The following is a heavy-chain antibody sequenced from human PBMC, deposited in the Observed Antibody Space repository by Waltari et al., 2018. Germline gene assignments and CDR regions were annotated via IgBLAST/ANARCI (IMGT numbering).Heavy chain of an antibody. V-gene: IGHV4-38-2*02. J-gene: IGHJ6*03. CDR1: AYSISSTYC. D-gene: IGHD5-12*01. Sequence: QVQLQESGPGLMKPSEALSLTCAVSAYSISSTYCWGWIRQPPGKGLEWIWSIVHRESTYYYPSLKSRVSMSVGTTKNQIALKVSSVTAADTAVYCCARESSATDYYMDVGGKGTTVTVAS. CDR2: IVHREST. CDR3: ARESSATDYYMDV.